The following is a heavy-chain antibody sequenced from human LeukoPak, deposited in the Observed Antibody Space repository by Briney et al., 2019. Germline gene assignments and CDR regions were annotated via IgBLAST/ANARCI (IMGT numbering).Heavy chain of an antibody. V-gene: IGHV1-2*02. J-gene: IGHJ4*02. Sequence: ASVKVSCKASGYTFTGYYMHWVRQAPGQGLEWMGWINPNSGGTNYAQKFQGRVTMTRDTSISTAYMEVSRLTSHDTAVYYCARGAPRLAAPPGVDYWGQGTPVTVSS. CDR3: ARGAPRLAAPPGVDY. CDR2: INPNSGGT. CDR1: GYTFTGYY. D-gene: IGHD6-6*01.